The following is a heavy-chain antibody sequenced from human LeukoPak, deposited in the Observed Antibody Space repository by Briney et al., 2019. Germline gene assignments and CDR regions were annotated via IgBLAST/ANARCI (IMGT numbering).Heavy chain of an antibody. J-gene: IGHJ4*02. Sequence: GASVRLSCTASGYTFTDYYMHWVRQAPGQGLEWMSCINPNSSATNYAQTFQGRVTMTRDTSISTAYMELSRLRSDDTAVYYCASDCSSTSCYGESDYWGQGTLVTVSS. CDR2: INPNSSAT. D-gene: IGHD2-2*01. CDR3: ASDCSSTSCYGESDY. V-gene: IGHV1-2*02. CDR1: GYTFTDYY.